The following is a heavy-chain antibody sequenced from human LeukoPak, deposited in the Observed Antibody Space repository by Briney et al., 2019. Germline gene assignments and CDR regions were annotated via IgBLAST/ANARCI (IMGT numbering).Heavy chain of an antibody. Sequence: GGTLRLSCAASGFTFSSYGMSWVRQAPGKGLEWMAVISYDGSNKYYADSVKGRFTISRDNSKNTLYLQMNSLRAEDTAVYYCAKGTTMIVVVTLNDAFDIWGQGTMVTVSS. J-gene: IGHJ3*02. CDR2: ISYDGSNK. D-gene: IGHD3-22*01. CDR3: AKGTTMIVVVTLNDAFDI. V-gene: IGHV3-30*18. CDR1: GFTFSSYG.